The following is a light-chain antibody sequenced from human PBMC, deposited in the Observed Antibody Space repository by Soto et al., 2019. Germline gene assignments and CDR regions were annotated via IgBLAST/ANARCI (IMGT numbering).Light chain of an antibody. CDR2: LGS. CDR1: QSLLHSNGYNY. CDR3: MQALHTPQT. V-gene: IGKV2-28*01. Sequence: DIVMTQSPLSLPVTPGEPASISCRSSQSLLHSNGYNYLDWYLQKPGQSPQLLIYLGSNRASGVPDRISGSGPGTDFTLKISGVEAEDVGVYYCMQALHTPQTFGQGTKVEIK. J-gene: IGKJ1*01.